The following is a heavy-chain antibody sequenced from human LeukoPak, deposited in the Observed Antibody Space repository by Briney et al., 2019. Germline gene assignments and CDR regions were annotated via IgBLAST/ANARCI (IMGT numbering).Heavy chain of an antibody. D-gene: IGHD3-16*01. Sequence: GTSLRLSCAASGFTVSSYGMHWVRQAPGKGLEWVAVISYDGSNKYYADSVKGRFSISRDNSKNTLYLQMNSLRAEDTAVYYCASSRLGDLDYWGQGTLVTVSS. V-gene: IGHV3-30*03. J-gene: IGHJ4*02. CDR1: GFTVSSYG. CDR3: ASSRLGDLDY. CDR2: ISYDGSNK.